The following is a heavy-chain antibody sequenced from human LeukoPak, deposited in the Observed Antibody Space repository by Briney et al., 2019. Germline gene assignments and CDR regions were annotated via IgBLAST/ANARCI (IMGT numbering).Heavy chain of an antibody. CDR2: ISGSGGST. Sequence: GGSLRLSCAASGFTFSSYAMSWVRQAPGKGLEWVSAISGSGGSTYYADSVKGRFTISRDNSKNTLYLQMNSLRAEDTAVYYCAKTRSRITMVRGVIIAFDYWGQGTLDTVSS. CDR1: GFTFSSYA. CDR3: AKTRSRITMVRGVIIAFDY. V-gene: IGHV3-23*01. D-gene: IGHD3-10*01. J-gene: IGHJ4*02.